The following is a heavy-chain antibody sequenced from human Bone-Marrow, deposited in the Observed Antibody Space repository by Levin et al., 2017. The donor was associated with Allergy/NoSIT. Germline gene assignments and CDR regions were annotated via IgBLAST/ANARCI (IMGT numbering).Heavy chain of an antibody. J-gene: IGHJ4*02. D-gene: IGHD3-22*01. V-gene: IGHV3-21*01. Sequence: KAGGSLRLSCAASGFSFSTCSMNWVRQAPGKGLEWVASISDNSNYIHYADSLKGRFIISRDNAKNSLFLQMNSLRADDTAVYYCARDLTFYYDTSGFYPFDFWGQGTLVTVSS. CDR1: GFSFSTCS. CDR2: ISDNSNYI. CDR3: ARDLTFYYDTSGFYPFDF.